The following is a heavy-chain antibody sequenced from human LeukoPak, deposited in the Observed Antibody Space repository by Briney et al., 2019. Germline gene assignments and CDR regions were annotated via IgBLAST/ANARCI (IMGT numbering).Heavy chain of an antibody. CDR2: INPTGGST. Sequence: ASVKVSCKASGYTFTPYFIHWVRQAPGQGLEWMGIINPTGGSTTYAQKFQGRFTVTRDMSTSTVYMELCSLTSEDTAVYYCARDRVIVGGTATYNFDHWGQGTQVTVSS. J-gene: IGHJ4*02. CDR1: GYTFTPYF. D-gene: IGHD1-14*01. V-gene: IGHV1-46*01. CDR3: ARDRVIVGGTATYNFDH.